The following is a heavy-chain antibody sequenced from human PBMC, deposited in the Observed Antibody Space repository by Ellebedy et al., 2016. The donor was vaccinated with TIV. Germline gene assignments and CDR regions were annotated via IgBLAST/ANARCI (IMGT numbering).Heavy chain of an antibody. J-gene: IGHJ6*02. CDR2: INQDGGDT. CDR1: GFTFSTYW. D-gene: IGHD2-2*01. Sequence: GESLKISCAASGFTFSTYWMSWVRQAPGKGLEWVATINQDGGDTYYVDSVKGRFTISRDNARNSLYLQMNSLRAEDTAVYYCARVKCSSTTCYFRYGMDVWGQGTTVTVSS. V-gene: IGHV3-7*03. CDR3: ARVKCSSTTCYFRYGMDV.